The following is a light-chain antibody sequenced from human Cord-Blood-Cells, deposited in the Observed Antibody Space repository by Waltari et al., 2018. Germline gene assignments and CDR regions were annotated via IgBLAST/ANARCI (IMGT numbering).Light chain of an antibody. CDR3: QSADSSGTYPV. V-gene: IGLV3-25*02. CDR1: ALPKQY. Sequence: SYELTRPPSVSVSPGQTARITCSGDALPKQYAYWYQQKPGQAPVLVIYKDSERPSGIPERFSGSSSGTTVTLTISGVQAEDEADYYCQSADSSGTYPVFGTGTKVTVL. J-gene: IGLJ1*01. CDR2: KDS.